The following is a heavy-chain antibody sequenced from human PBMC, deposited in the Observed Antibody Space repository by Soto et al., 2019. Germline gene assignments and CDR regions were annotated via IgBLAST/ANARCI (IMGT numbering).Heavy chain of an antibody. J-gene: IGHJ4*02. Sequence: LRLSCAASGFTFSSYSMNWVRQAPGKGLEWVSSISSSSSYIYYADSVKGRFTISRDNAKNSLYLQMNSLRAEDTAVYYCARVRPPAARAYFDYWGQGTLVTVSS. D-gene: IGHD6-13*01. CDR1: GFTFSSYS. V-gene: IGHV3-21*01. CDR2: ISSSSSYI. CDR3: ARVRPPAARAYFDY.